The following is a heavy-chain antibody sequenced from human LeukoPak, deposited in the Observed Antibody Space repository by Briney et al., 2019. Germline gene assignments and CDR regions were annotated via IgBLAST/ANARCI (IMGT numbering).Heavy chain of an antibody. V-gene: IGHV3-30*18. CDR3: AKDTEERYYYDSSGYYFNQGY. J-gene: IGHJ4*02. CDR1: GFTFSRYG. CDR2: ISYDGSNK. Sequence: GGSLRLSCAASGFTFSRYGMHWVRQAPGKGLEWVAVISYDGSNKYYADSVKGRFTISRDNSKNTLYLQMNSLRAEDTAVYYCAKDTEERYYYDSSGYYFNQGYWGQGTLVTVSS. D-gene: IGHD3-22*01.